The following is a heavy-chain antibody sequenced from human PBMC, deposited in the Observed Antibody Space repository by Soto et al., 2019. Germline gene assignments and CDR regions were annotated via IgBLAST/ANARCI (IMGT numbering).Heavy chain of an antibody. J-gene: IGHJ4*02. Sequence: SETLSLTCTVSGGSISSYYWSWIRQPPGKGLEWIGYIYYSGSTNYNPSLKSRVTISVDTSKNQFSLKLSSVTAADTAVYYCARHTRGIDREIDYWGQGTLVTVSS. CDR1: GGSISSYY. CDR2: IYYSGST. CDR3: ARHTRGIDREIDY. V-gene: IGHV4-59*08. D-gene: IGHD6-13*01.